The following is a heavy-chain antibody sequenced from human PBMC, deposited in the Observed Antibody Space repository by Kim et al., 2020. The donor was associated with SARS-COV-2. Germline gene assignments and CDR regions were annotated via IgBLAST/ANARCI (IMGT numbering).Heavy chain of an antibody. D-gene: IGHD3-16*02. J-gene: IGHJ6*02. V-gene: IGHV4-59*01. Sequence: SETLSLTCTVSGGSISSYYWSWIRQPPGKGLEWIGYIYYSGSTNYNPSLKSRVTISVGTSNNQFSLKLSPVTAADTAVYYCAGDGGLSLRFGELSLRFYGLDAWGQGTTVTVSS. CDR1: GGSISSYY. CDR3: AGDGGLSLRFGELSLRFYGLDA. CDR2: IYYSGST.